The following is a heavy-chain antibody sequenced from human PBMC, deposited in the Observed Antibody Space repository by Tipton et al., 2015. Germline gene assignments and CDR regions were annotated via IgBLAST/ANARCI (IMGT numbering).Heavy chain of an antibody. Sequence: TLSLTCSVSGDSISSSNWWSWVRQPPGKGLEWIGEIHHGGSTNYNPSLMSRVTVSVDTSKNQFSLHLSSVTAADTAVYYCAREVWYNDSTGYDYWGQGTLVTVSS. V-gene: IGHV4-4*02. CDR1: GDSISSSNW. J-gene: IGHJ4*02. D-gene: IGHD3-22*01. CDR3: AREVWYNDSTGYDY. CDR2: IHHGGST.